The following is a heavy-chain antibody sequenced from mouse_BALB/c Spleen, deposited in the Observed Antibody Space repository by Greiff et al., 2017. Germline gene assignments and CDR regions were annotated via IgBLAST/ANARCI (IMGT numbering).Heavy chain of an antibody. J-gene: IGHJ4*01. V-gene: IGHV5-17*02. Sequence: DVQLVESGGGLVQPGGSRKLSCAASGFTFSSFGMHWVRQAPEKGLEWVAYISSGSSTIYYADTVKGRFTISRDNPKNTLFLQMTSLRSEDTAMYYCARSDYYGSSYAAMDYWGQGTSVTVSS. CDR1: GFTFSSFG. D-gene: IGHD1-1*01. CDR3: ARSDYYGSSYAAMDY. CDR2: ISSGSSTI.